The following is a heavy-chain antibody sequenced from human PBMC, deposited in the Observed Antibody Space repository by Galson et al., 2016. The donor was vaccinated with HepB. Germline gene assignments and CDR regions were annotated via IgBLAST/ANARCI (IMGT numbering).Heavy chain of an antibody. CDR3: SKEDEGGQLADY. CDR1: GYTFTRSY. CDR2: INPSYGGT. V-gene: IGHV1-46*01. Sequence: SVKVSCKASGYTFTRSYIHWVRPAPGQGLEWIGVINPSYGGTMYAQKFQGRVIMTRDTSTTTVSLELRSPRSDDTAMYSCSKEDEGGQLADYGGQGTLVTVSS. J-gene: IGHJ4*02. D-gene: IGHD6-6*01.